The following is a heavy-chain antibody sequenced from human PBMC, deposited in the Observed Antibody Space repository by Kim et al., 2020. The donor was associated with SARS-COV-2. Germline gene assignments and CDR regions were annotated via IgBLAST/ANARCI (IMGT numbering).Heavy chain of an antibody. D-gene: IGHD3-10*01. V-gene: IGHV4-38-2*02. Sequence: SETLSLTCTVSGYSISSGYYWGWIRQPPGKGLEWIGIIYHSGSTYYNPSLKSRVTISVDTSKNQFSLKLSSVTAADTAVYYCASYAVGFGELLAGVYWGQGTLVTVSS. CDR3: ASYAVGFGELLAGVY. J-gene: IGHJ4*02. CDR1: GYSISSGYY. CDR2: IYHSGST.